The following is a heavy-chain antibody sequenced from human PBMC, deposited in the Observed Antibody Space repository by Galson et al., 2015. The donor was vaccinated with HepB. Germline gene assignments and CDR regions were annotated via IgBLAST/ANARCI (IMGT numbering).Heavy chain of an antibody. J-gene: IGHJ4*02. CDR2: ISAYNGYT. Sequence: SVKVSCKASGYTSSSYGISWVRQAPGQGLEWMGWISAYNGYTNNAQKFQGRIIMSRDTSTSTAYMDLTSLTSEDTAVYYCVRDSRYSSDSHPTPYFDFWGQGTLVTVSS. CDR3: VRDSRYSSDSHPTPYFDF. V-gene: IGHV1-18*01. CDR1: GYTSSSYG. D-gene: IGHD3-22*01.